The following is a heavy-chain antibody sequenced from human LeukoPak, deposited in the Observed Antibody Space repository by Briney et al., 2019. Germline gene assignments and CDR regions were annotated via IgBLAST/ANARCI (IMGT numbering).Heavy chain of an antibody. CDR1: GYTFTSYY. Sequence: GASVKVSCKASGYTFTSYYMHWVRQAPGQGLEWMGIINPSGGSTSYAQKFQGRVTMTGDTSTSTVYMELSSLRSEDTAVYYCARDLGGGNYYELSFDPWGQGTRVTVSS. D-gene: IGHD3-22*01. CDR3: ARDLGGGNYYELSFDP. V-gene: IGHV1-46*01. CDR2: INPSGGST. J-gene: IGHJ5*02.